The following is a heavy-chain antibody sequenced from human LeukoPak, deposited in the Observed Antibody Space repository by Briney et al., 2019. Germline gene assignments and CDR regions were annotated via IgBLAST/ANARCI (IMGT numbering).Heavy chain of an antibody. J-gene: IGHJ3*02. CDR3: AKEGSDAFDI. Sequence: GGSLRLSCGASGSTFSASDMHWVRQAPGKGLEWVAVISYDGSNKYYADSVKGRFTISRDNSKNTLYLQMNSLRAEDTAVYYCAKEGSDAFDIWGQGTMVTVSS. CDR2: ISYDGSNK. CDR1: GSTFSASD. V-gene: IGHV3-30*18.